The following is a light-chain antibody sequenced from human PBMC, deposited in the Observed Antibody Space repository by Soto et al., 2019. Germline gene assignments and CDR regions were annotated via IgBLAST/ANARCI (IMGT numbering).Light chain of an antibody. CDR2: AAS. CDR3: QEYNDWPRGT. CDR1: QSVNTN. J-gene: IGKJ1*01. V-gene: IGKV3-15*01. Sequence: EVVMTQSPSTLSASPGERATLSCRASQSVNTNLAWYQKKPGQAPTVLVYAASTRTTGIPDRFSGSGTGTDFTHTSSSLQPEDFALYYGQEYNDWPRGTFGQGTKVDVK.